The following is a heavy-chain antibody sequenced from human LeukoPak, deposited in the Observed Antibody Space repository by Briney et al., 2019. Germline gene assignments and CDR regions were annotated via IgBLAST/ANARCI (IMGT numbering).Heavy chain of an antibody. CDR2: MNPNSGNT. V-gene: IGHV1-8*01. CDR3: AAERSQYYFDY. CDR1: GYTFTSYD. J-gene: IGHJ4*02. D-gene: IGHD6-25*01. Sequence: ASVKVSCKASGYTFTSYDINWVRQATGQGLEWMGWMNPNSGNTGYAQKFQERVTITRDMSTSTAYMELSSLRSEDTAVYYCAAERSQYYFDYWGQGTLVTVSS.